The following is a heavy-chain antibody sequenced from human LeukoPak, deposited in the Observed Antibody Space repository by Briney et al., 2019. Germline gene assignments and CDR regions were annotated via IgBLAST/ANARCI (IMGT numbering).Heavy chain of an antibody. CDR3: ARGKVIRNAFDI. CDR1: GFTFSSYA. J-gene: IGHJ3*02. D-gene: IGHD2-21*01. Sequence: GGSLRLSCAASGFTFSSYAMHWVRQAPGKGLEWVAVISYDGSNKYYADSVKGRFAISRDNSKNTLYLQMNSLRAEDTAVYYCARGKVIRNAFDIWGQGTMVTVSS. CDR2: ISYDGSNK. V-gene: IGHV3-30*09.